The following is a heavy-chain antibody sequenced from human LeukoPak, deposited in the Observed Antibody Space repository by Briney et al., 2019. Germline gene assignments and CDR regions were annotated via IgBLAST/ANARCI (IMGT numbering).Heavy chain of an antibody. V-gene: IGHV3-9*03. CDR1: GFTFDDYA. D-gene: IGHD4-17*01. CDR2: ISWNSGSI. CDR3: AKGMATVTTRAFDI. J-gene: IGHJ3*02. Sequence: GRSLRLSCAASGFTFDDYAMHWVRQAPGKGLEWVSGISWNSGSIGYADSVKGRFTISRDNAKNSLYLQMNSLRAEDMALYYCAKGMATVTTRAFDIWGQGTTVTVSS.